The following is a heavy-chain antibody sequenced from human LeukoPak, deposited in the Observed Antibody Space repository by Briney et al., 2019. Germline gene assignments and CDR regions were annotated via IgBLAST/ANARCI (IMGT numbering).Heavy chain of an antibody. J-gene: IGHJ5*02. V-gene: IGHV4-38-2*02. Sequence: SETLSLTCTVSGYSISSGYYWGWIRQPPGKGLEWIGSIYHSGSTYYNPSLKSRVTISVDTSKNQFSLKLSSVTAADTAVYYCARLMSGQIVVVLWFDPWGQGTLVTVSS. D-gene: IGHD3-22*01. CDR2: IYHSGST. CDR3: ARLMSGQIVVVLWFDP. CDR1: GYSISSGYY.